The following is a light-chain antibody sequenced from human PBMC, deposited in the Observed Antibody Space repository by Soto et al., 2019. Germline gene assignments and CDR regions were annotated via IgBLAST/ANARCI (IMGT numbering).Light chain of an antibody. CDR2: GEF. J-gene: IGKJ5*01. Sequence: EIVMTQSPASLSVSPGERVTLSCKASQNIATKLAWYQQKPGQAPRLLVHGEFIRATGIPGRFSGSGSGTEFTLTISSLQSEDFAVYYCHQYNDWPQTFGQGTRLEIK. CDR1: QNIATK. CDR3: HQYNDWPQT. V-gene: IGKV3-15*01.